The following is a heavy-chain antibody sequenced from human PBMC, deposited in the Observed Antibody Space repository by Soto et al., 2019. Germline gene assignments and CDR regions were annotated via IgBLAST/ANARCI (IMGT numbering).Heavy chain of an antibody. Sequence: KGDCKGVGYTFSRYYMHWLLKEPGQGLEWMGIINASNGNTNYAQKFQGRVTITRDTSASTAYMELSSLRSEDTAVYYCERDAERYWGAFAIWGQGTIVPVSS. CDR3: ERDAERYWGAFAI. CDR1: GYTFSRYY. CDR2: INASNGNT. V-gene: IGHV1-46*01. J-gene: IGHJ3*02. D-gene: IGHD3-9*01.